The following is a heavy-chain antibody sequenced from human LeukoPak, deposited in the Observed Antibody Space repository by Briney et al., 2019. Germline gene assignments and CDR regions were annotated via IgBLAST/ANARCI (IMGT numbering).Heavy chain of an antibody. CDR2: IYHSGST. V-gene: IGHV4-30-2*01. CDR3: ARPRNAASGPPGAFDI. D-gene: IGHD6-19*01. J-gene: IGHJ3*02. CDR1: GGSISSGGYY. Sequence: SQTLSLTCTVSGGSISSGGYYWSWIRQPPGKGLEWIGYIYHSGSTYYNPSLKSRVTISVDRSKNQFSLKLSSVTAADTPVYYCARPRNAASGPPGAFDIWGQGTMVTVSS.